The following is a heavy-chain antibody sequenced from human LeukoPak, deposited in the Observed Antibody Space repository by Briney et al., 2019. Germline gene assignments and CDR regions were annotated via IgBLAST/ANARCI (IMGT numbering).Heavy chain of an antibody. CDR2: IRSKAYGGTT. V-gene: IGHV3-49*04. CDR1: GFTFSSYW. Sequence: PGGSLRLSCAASGFTFSSYWMSWVRQAPGKGLEWVGFIRSKAYGGTTEYAASVKGRFTISRDDSKSIAYLQMNSLKTEDTAVYYCTRPYYGSGSYYDYFDYWGQGTLVTVSS. D-gene: IGHD3-10*01. CDR3: TRPYYGSGSYYDYFDY. J-gene: IGHJ4*02.